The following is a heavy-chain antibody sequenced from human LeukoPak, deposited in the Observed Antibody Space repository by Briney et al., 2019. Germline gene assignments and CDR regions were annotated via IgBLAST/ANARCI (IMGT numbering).Heavy chain of an antibody. J-gene: IGHJ4*02. V-gene: IGHV3-23*01. CDR3: AKYSANYYDSSGYYHLIPPPEFDY. D-gene: IGHD3-22*01. Sequence: PGGSLRLSCAASGFTFSSYAMSWVRQAPGKGLEWVSAISGSGGSTYYADSVKGRFTISRDNTQNTLYLQMNSLRAEDTAVYYCAKYSANYYDSSGYYHLIPPPEFDYWGQGTLVTVSS. CDR1: GFTFSSYA. CDR2: ISGSGGST.